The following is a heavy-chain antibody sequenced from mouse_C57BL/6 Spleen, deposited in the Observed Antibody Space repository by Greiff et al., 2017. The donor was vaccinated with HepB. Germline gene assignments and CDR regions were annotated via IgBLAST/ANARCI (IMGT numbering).Heavy chain of an antibody. Sequence: LVESGAELVRPGTSVKVSCKASGYAFTNYLIEWVKQRPGQGLEWIGVINPGSGGTNYNEKFKGKATLTADKSSSTAYMQLSSLTSEDSAVYFCARASGYDEAWFAYWGQGTLVTVSA. CDR1: GYAFTNYL. V-gene: IGHV1-54*01. D-gene: IGHD2-2*01. J-gene: IGHJ3*01. CDR3: ARASGYDEAWFAY. CDR2: INPGSGGT.